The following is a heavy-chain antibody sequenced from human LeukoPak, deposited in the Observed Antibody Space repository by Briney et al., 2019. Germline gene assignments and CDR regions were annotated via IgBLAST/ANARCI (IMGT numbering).Heavy chain of an antibody. CDR1: GFTFSSYA. CDR3: AKHGPHIVLMVYASGFDY. CDR2: ISGSGGST. V-gene: IGHV3-23*01. J-gene: IGHJ4*02. Sequence: PGGSLRLSCAASGFTFSSYAMSWVRQAPGKGLEWVSAISGSGGSTYYADSVKGRFTISRDNSKNTLYLQMNSLRAEDTAVYYCAKHGPHIVLMVYASGFDYWGQGTLVTVSS. D-gene: IGHD2-8*01.